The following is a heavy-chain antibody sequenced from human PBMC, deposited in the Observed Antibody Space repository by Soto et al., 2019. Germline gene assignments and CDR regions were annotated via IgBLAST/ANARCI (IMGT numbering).Heavy chain of an antibody. Sequence: LRPSDAASGFNFSSHCTHCVRQAPGKGLDWVAVISYDGSNKYYADSVKGRFTISRDNSKNTLYLQMNSLRAEDTAVYYCAKDDWRVEYSSSWYSGFDYWGQGTLVTVSS. CDR3: AKDDWRVEYSSSWYSGFDY. V-gene: IGHV3-30*18. J-gene: IGHJ4*02. D-gene: IGHD6-13*01. CDR2: ISYDGSNK. CDR1: GFNFSSHC.